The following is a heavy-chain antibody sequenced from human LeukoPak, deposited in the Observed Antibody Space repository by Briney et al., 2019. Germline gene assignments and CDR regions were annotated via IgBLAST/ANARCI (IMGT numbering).Heavy chain of an antibody. D-gene: IGHD3-16*02. J-gene: IGHJ4*02. CDR1: GFTFSSNG. V-gene: IGHV3-48*01. CDR2: ISATGGTI. Sequence: GGSLRLSCAASGFTFSSNGMNWVRQAPGKGLEWVSYISATGGTIYYADSVKGRFTISRDNSKNTLYLQMNSLRAEDTAVYYCARDGGTYYDYVWGSYRYWGQGTLVTVSS. CDR3: ARDGGTYYDYVWGSYRY.